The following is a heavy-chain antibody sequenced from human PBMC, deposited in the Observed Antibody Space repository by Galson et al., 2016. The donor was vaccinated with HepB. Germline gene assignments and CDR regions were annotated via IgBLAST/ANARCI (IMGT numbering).Heavy chain of an antibody. D-gene: IGHD1-1*01. CDR3: ARDVQYRFDY. V-gene: IGHV1-18*04. CDR2: ISANSGNT. Sequence: SVKVSCKASGYRFPTYGIRWVRQAPGQGLEWLGWISANSGNTRYAEKFQDRVTMTRDTSASSVYMDLRSLRSDDTAVYYCARDVQYRFDYWGQGSLVTVAS. CDR1: GYRFPTYG. J-gene: IGHJ4*02.